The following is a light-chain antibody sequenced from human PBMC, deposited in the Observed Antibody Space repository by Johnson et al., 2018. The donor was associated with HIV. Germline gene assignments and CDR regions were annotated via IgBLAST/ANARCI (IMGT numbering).Light chain of an antibody. CDR3: GKRDISLSVGYV. J-gene: IGLJ1*01. CDR2: DND. CDR1: SSNIGNNY. V-gene: IGLV1-51*01. Sequence: VLTQPPSVSAAPGQKVTISCSGSSSNIGNNYVSWYQQLPGTAPKLLISDNDKRPSGTPDRFSGSKYDKSATLGITGLQTGDEADYYCGKRDISLSVGYVFVTGTKFAVL.